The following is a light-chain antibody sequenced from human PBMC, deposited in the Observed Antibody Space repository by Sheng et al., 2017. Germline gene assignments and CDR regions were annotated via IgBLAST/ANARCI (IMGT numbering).Light chain of an antibody. V-gene: IGKV3-15*01. CDR1: QSVSSS. Sequence: EIVLTQSPATLSLSPGERATLSCRASQSVSSSLAWYQQKPGQAPRLLVYGASTRATGIPARFSGGGSGTEFTLTISSLQSEDFAVYYCQQYNNWPPQFGQGTKVEIK. CDR3: QQYNNWPPQ. CDR2: GAS. J-gene: IGKJ1*01.